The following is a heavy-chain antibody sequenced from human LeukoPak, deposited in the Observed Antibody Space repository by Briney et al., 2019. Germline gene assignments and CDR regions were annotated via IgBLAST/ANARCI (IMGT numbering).Heavy chain of an antibody. V-gene: IGHV3-21*04. CDR2: INYSGTYI. CDR3: AKSPPRYSSGWYEKFEKVSYYFDY. CDR1: GFAFSAYS. D-gene: IGHD6-19*01. Sequence: GGSLRLSCVASGFAFSAYSMNWVRQAPGKGLEWVSSINYSGTYIIYAPSVKGRFTISRDNSKNTPYLQMNSLRAEDTAVYYCAKSPPRYSSGWYEKFEKVSYYFDYWGQGTLVTVSS. J-gene: IGHJ4*02.